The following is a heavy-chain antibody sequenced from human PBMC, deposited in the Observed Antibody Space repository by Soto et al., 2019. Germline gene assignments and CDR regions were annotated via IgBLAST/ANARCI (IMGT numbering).Heavy chain of an antibody. CDR3: ERDRRNSAMLIVY. Sequence: PGGSLRLSCAASGVTFNNYGMHWVRQAPGKGLEWVAVIWYDGSNKYYADSVKGRFTISRDNSKNTLYLQMNSLRAEDTAVYSCERDRRNSAMLIVYWGPGTLPTV. CDR2: IWYDGSNK. V-gene: IGHV3-33*01. D-gene: IGHD5-18*01. J-gene: IGHJ4*02. CDR1: GVTFNNYG.